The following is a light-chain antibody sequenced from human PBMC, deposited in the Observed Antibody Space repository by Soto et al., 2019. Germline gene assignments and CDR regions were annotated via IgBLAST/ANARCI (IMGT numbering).Light chain of an antibody. Sequence: QSLLTQPPSASGTPGQRVTISCSGSRSNIGTKTVNWYQQLPGTAPRLLIFSNNQRPAGVPDRFSGSKSGTSASLAVSGLQSEDEADYYCGAWDDSLRLWLFGGGTKLTVL. V-gene: IGLV1-44*01. CDR2: SNN. J-gene: IGLJ3*02. CDR1: RSNIGTKT. CDR3: GAWDDSLRLWL.